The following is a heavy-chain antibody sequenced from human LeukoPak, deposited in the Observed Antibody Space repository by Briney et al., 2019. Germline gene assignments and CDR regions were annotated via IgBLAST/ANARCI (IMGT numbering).Heavy chain of an antibody. V-gene: IGHV3-30-3*01. J-gene: IGHJ4*02. Sequence: GRSLRLSCAASGFTFSSYAMHWVRQAPGKGLEWVAVISYDGSNKYYADSVKGRFTISRGNSKDTLYLQMNSLRAEDTAVYYCARAPAAGPFDYWGQGTLVTVSS. CDR3: ARAPAAGPFDY. CDR2: ISYDGSNK. D-gene: IGHD6-13*01. CDR1: GFTFSSYA.